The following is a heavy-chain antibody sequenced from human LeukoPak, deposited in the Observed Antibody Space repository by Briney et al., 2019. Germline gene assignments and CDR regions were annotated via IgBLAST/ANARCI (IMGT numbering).Heavy chain of an antibody. CDR3: AKTAGIAAAADFDY. CDR1: GFTFSNYG. CDR2: ISGSGDST. D-gene: IGHD6-13*01. V-gene: IGHV3-23*01. J-gene: IGHJ4*02. Sequence: GGSLRLSCAASGFTFSNYGMSWVRQAPGKGLGWVSSISGSGDSTYYADSVKGRFTISRDNSKNTLYLQMNSLRAEDTAVYYCAKTAGIAAAADFDYWGQGTLVTVSS.